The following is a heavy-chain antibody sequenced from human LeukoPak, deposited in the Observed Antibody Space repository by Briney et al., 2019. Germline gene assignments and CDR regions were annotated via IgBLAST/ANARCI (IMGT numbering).Heavy chain of an antibody. Sequence: SVKVSCKASGGTFSSYAISWVRQAPGQGLEWMGGIIPIFGTANYAQKFQGRVTITADESTSTAYMELSSLRSEDTAVYYCARASRGAVAGAPGYYYGMDVWGKGTTVTVSS. V-gene: IGHV1-69*01. CDR1: GGTFSSYA. CDR3: ARASRGAVAGAPGYYYGMDV. D-gene: IGHD6-19*01. J-gene: IGHJ6*04. CDR2: IIPIFGTA.